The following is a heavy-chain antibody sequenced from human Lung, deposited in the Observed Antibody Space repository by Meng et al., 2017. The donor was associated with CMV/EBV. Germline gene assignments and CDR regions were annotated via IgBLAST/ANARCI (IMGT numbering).Heavy chain of an antibody. Sequence: VPLVDSGGVLVHAGGSLRLSCAASGCTFSNYWMHWVRQAAGKGLVWVSRINSDGSSTTYADSVKGRFTISRDNAKNTLHLQMNSLRVEDTAVYYCARGLYTASSGTAYYWGQGTLVTVSS. CDR2: INSDGSST. V-gene: IGHV3-74*01. J-gene: IGHJ4*02. CDR1: GCTFSNYW. CDR3: ARGLYTASSGTAYY. D-gene: IGHD2-2*02.